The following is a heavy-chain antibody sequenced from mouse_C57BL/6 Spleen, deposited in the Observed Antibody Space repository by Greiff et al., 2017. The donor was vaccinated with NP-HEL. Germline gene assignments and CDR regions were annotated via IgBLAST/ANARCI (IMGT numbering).Heavy chain of an antibody. V-gene: IGHV1-52*01. CDR2: IDPSDSET. CDR3: ARGDWDPFAY. D-gene: IGHD4-1*01. Sequence: QVQLQQPGAELVRPGSSVKLSCKASGYTFTSYWMHWVKQRPIQGLEWIGNIDPSDSETHYNQKFKDKATLTVDKSSSTAYMQLSSLASEDSAVYYCARGDWDPFAYWGQGTLVTVSA. CDR1: GYTFTSYW. J-gene: IGHJ3*01.